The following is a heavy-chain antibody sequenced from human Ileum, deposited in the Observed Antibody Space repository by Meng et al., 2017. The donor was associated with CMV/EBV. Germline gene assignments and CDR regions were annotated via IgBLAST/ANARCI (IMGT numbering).Heavy chain of an antibody. J-gene: IGHJ2*01. CDR2: IHHSGST. Sequence: SETLSLTCAVYGGSFSDSYWSWIRQPPGKGLEWIGEIHHSGSTNSNPSLKSRVTILVDTSKNQFSLKVNSVTAADTAVYYCARGTGLCSSTTCYHRYWYFDLWGRGTLVTVSS. CDR3: ARGTGLCSSTTCYHRYWYFDL. CDR1: GGSFSDSY. V-gene: IGHV4-34*01. D-gene: IGHD2-2*01.